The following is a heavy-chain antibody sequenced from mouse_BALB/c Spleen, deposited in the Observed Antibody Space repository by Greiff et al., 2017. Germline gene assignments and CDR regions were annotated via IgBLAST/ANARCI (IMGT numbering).Heavy chain of an antibody. CDR2: IFPGDGST. V-gene: IGHV1S56*01. D-gene: IGHD1-1*01. J-gene: IGHJ3*01. CDR3: ARKSPYGSSYRFAY. CDR1: GYTFTSYD. Sequence: QVQLQQSGAELVKPGASVKLSCKASGYTFTSYDINWVRQRPEQGLEWIGWIFPGDGSTKYNEKFKGKATLTTDKSSSTAYMQLSRLTSEDSAVYFCARKSPYGSSYRFAYWGQGTLVTVSA.